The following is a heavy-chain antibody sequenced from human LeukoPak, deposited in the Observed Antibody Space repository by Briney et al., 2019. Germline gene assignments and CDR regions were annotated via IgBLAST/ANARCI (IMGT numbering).Heavy chain of an antibody. Sequence: PGGSLRLSCAASGFTFSSYWMSWVRQAPGKGLEWVANIKQDGSEKYYVDSVKGRFTISRDNAKNSLDLQMNSLRAEDTAVYYCAKGGSSWSEIDYWGQGTLVTVSS. D-gene: IGHD6-13*01. J-gene: IGHJ4*02. CDR1: GFTFSSYW. CDR3: AKGGSSWSEIDY. CDR2: IKQDGSEK. V-gene: IGHV3-7*01.